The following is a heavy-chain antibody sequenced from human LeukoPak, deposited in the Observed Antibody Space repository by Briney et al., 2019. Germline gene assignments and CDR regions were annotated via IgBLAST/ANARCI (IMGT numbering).Heavy chain of an antibody. V-gene: IGHV6-1*01. CDR3: ARDGGTSFDY. Sequence: SQTLSLTCAISGDCVSSKTSAWHWIRQSPSRGLEWLGRTYYRSKWYNDYPISVKSRININPDTSKNQVSLQLNSVTPDDTGVYYCARDGGTSFDYWGQGTLVTVSS. CDR1: GDCVSSKTSA. CDR2: TYYRSKWYN. J-gene: IGHJ4*02. D-gene: IGHD3-3*01.